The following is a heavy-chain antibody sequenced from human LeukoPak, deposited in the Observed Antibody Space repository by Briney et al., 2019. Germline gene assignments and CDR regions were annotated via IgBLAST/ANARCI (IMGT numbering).Heavy chain of an antibody. D-gene: IGHD6-19*01. CDR1: GGTFSSYA. CDR2: IIPIFGTA. CDR3: ARDGSSGWYLKVSSWFDP. Sequence: SVKVSCKASGGTFSSYAISWVRQAPGQGLEWMGRIIPIFGTANYAQKFQGRVTITTDESTSTAYMELSSLGSEDTAVYYCARDGSSGWYLKVSSWFDPWGQGTLVTVSS. V-gene: IGHV1-69*05. J-gene: IGHJ5*02.